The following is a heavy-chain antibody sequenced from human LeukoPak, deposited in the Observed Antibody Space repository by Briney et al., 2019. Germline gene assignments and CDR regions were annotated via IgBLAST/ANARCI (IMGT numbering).Heavy chain of an antibody. V-gene: IGHV3-7*03. CDR1: GFIFSSYW. Sequence: GGSLRLSCAASGFIFSSYWMSWVRQAPGKGLEWVANIKQDGSEKYSADSVKGRFTISRDNAKNSLYLQMNSLRAEDTAVYYCARGRDGYNYSPFDYWGQGTLVTVSS. CDR2: IKQDGSEK. D-gene: IGHD5-24*01. J-gene: IGHJ4*02. CDR3: ARGRDGYNYSPFDY.